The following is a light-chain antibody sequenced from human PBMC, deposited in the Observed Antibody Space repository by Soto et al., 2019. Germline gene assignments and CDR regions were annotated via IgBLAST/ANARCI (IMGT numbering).Light chain of an antibody. Sequence: QLVLTQSPSASASLGASVKLTCTLSSGHNSYAIAWHQQQPEKGPRYLMKLSSDGSHFKGDGIPDRFSGSSSGAERYLIISSLQSEDEADYYCQTWGTGIQVFGGGTKLTVL. CDR2: LSSDGSH. CDR1: SGHNSYA. V-gene: IGLV4-69*01. J-gene: IGLJ2*01. CDR3: QTWGTGIQV.